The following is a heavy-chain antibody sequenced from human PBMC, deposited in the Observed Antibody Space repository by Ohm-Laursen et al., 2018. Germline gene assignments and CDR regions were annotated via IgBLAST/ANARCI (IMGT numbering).Heavy chain of an antibody. D-gene: IGHD6-13*01. CDR3: AKDSYSSSWYYFDY. CDR1: GFTFDDYA. V-gene: IGHV3-9*01. J-gene: IGHJ4*02. Sequence: SLRLSCTASGFTFDDYAMHWVRQAPGKGLEWVSGISRNSGSIGYADSVKGRFTISRDNAKNSLYLQMNSLRAEDTALYYCAKDSYSSSWYYFDYWGQGTLVTVSS. CDR2: ISRNSGSI.